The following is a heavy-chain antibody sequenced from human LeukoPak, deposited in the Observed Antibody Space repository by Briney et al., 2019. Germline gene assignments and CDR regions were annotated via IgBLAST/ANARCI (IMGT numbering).Heavy chain of an antibody. J-gene: IGHJ3*02. V-gene: IGHV1-69*13. Sequence: SVKVSCKASGGTFSSYAISWVRQAPGQGLEWMGGIIPIFGTANYAQKFQGRVTITADESTSTAYMELSSLRSGDTAVYYCARGWDTAKSAFDIWGQGTMVTVSS. CDR1: GGTFSSYA. CDR2: IIPIFGTA. CDR3: ARGWDTAKSAFDI. D-gene: IGHD5-18*01.